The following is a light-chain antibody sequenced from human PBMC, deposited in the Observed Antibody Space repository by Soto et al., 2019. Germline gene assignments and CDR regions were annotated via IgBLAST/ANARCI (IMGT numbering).Light chain of an antibody. CDR1: SSDVGSYNL. Sequence: QSALTQPASVSGSPGQSITISCTGTSSDVGSYNLVSWYQQHPGKAPKLMIYEDNKRPSGVSNRFSGSKSGNTASLTISGLQAEEEAHYYCCSYAPISTVVFGGGTQLTVL. V-gene: IGLV2-23*01. J-gene: IGLJ3*02. CDR2: EDN. CDR3: CSYAPISTVV.